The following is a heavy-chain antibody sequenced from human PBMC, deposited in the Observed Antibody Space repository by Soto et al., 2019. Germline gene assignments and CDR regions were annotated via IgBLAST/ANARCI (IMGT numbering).Heavy chain of an antibody. CDR3: ASWLYGGWYGGGHFDY. CDR1: GYTFTSYG. J-gene: IGHJ4*02. V-gene: IGHV1-18*01. Sequence: QVQLVQSGAEVKKPGASVKVSCKASGYTFTSYGISWVRQAPGQGLEWMGWISAYNGNTNYAQKLQGRVTMTTDTSTSTAYMELRSLRSDDTAVYYCASWLYGGWYGGGHFDYWGQGTLVTVSS. D-gene: IGHD6-19*01. CDR2: ISAYNGNT.